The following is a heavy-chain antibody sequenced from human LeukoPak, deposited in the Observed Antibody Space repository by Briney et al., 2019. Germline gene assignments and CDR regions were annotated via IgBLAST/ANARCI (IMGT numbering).Heavy chain of an antibody. D-gene: IGHD5-12*01. CDR1: GGTFSSYA. V-gene: IGHV1-69*04. CDR3: ARGYSGYDYGYFDY. J-gene: IGHJ4*02. Sequence: SVKVSCKASGGTFSSYAISWVRQAPGQGLEWMGRIIPIFGIANYAQKFQGRVTITADKSASTAYMELSSLRSEDTAVYYCARGYSGYDYGYFDYWGQGTLVTVSS. CDR2: IIPIFGIA.